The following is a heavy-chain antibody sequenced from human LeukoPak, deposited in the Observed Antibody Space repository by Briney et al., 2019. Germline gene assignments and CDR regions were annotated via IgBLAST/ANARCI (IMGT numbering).Heavy chain of an antibody. CDR2: IIPIFGTA. CDR3: ARDVRGSGYDWDY. Sequence: ASVKVSCKASGGTFSSYAISWVRQAPGQGLEWMGGIIPIFGTANDAQKFQGRVTITADESTSTAYMELSSLRSEDTAVYYCARDVRGSGYDWDYWGQGTLVTVSS. J-gene: IGHJ4*02. CDR1: GGTFSSYA. V-gene: IGHV1-69*01. D-gene: IGHD5-12*01.